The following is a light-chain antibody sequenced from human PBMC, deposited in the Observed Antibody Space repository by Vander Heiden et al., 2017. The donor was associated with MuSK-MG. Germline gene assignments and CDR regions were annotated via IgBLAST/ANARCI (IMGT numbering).Light chain of an antibody. CDR2: GAS. CDR3: QQDGSSPRT. J-gene: IGKJ1*01. CDR1: QSVSSSH. V-gene: IGKV3-20*01. Sequence: EIVLTQSPGTLSLSPGERATPSCRASQSVSSSHLAWYQQKPGQAPRLLIYGASSTATRSPDTFRGRRSGTDFTLTIRRLAPEDFAVYYCQQDGSSPRTFGQGTKVEIK.